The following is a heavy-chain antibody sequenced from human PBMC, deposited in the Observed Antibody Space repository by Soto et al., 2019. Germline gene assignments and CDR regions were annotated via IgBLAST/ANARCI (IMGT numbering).Heavy chain of an antibody. D-gene: IGHD3-22*01. CDR3: ARVKGSGYHNWFDP. V-gene: IGHV1-18*01. CDR2: ISAYNGNT. J-gene: IGHJ5*02. Sequence: ASVKVSCKASGYTFTSYGISWVPQAPGQGLEWMGWISAYNGNTNYAQKLQGRVTMTTDTSTSTAYMELRSLRSDDTAVYYCARVKGSGYHNWFDPWGQGTLVTVSS. CDR1: GYTFTSYG.